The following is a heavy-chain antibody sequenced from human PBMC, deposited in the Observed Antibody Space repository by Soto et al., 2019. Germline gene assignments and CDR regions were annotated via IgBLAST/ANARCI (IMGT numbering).Heavy chain of an antibody. J-gene: IGHJ6*01. D-gene: IGHD3-10*01. CDR2: INPSGGST. Sequence: GASVKVSCKASGYTFTSYYMHWVRQAPGQGLEWMGIINPSGGSTSYAQKFQGRVTMTRDTSTSTVYMELSSLRSEDTAVYYCAREGSASDLLRRFKAWETGGYYYYGMEVWRQGPTVTASS. CDR3: AREGSASDLLRRFKAWETGGYYYYGMEV. CDR1: GYTFTSYY. V-gene: IGHV1-46*01.